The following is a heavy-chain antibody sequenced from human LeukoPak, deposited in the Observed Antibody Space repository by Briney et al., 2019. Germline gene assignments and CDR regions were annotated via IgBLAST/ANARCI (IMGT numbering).Heavy chain of an antibody. CDR2: INHSGII. J-gene: IGHJ4*02. Sequence: KPSETLSLTCAVSGVSFSGYYWSWMRQPPGKGLEWIGEINHSGIIHYNPSLKSRVTISVDTSKNQFSLRLSSVTAADTAVYYCARQWAGGSGSYNWGQGTLVTVSS. V-gene: IGHV4-34*01. CDR3: ARQWAGGSGSYN. D-gene: IGHD3-10*01. CDR1: GVSFSGYY.